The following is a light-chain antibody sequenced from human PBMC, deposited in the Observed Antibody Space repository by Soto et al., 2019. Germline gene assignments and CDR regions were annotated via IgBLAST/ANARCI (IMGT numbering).Light chain of an antibody. J-gene: IGKJ1*01. Sequence: EILLAKYPGTLSLSPGERATLSCRASQSVSSRYLAWYQHKPGQAPRLLIFGASSRATGIPDRFSGSGSGTDFTLTISRLETEDFAVYYCQHHGSSHTWTFGHGTKVDIK. CDR2: GAS. CDR1: QSVSSRY. CDR3: QHHGSSHTWT. V-gene: IGKV3-20*01.